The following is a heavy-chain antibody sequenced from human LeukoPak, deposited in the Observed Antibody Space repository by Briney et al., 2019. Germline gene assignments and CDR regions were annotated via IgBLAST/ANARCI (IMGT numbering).Heavy chain of an antibody. CDR1: GGSISSGGYY. V-gene: IGHV4-31*03. Sequence: PSETLSLTCTVSGGSISSGGYYWSWIRQHPGKGLEWIGYIYYSGSTYYNPSLKSRVTISADTSKNQFSLKLSSVTAADTAVYYCARGGPGRYEVAFDIWGQGTMVTVSS. J-gene: IGHJ3*02. CDR2: IYYSGST. CDR3: ARGGPGRYEVAFDI. D-gene: IGHD1-1*01.